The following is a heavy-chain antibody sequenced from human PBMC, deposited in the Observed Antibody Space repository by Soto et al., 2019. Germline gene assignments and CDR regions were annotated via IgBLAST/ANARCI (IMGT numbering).Heavy chain of an antibody. CDR3: ARGTLYDSSGYYDY. D-gene: IGHD3-22*01. CDR2: INHSGST. J-gene: IGHJ4*02. Sequence: SETLSLTCAVYGGSFSGYYWSWIRQPPGKGLEWIGEINHSGSTNYNPSLKSRVTISVDTSKNQFSLKLSSVTAADTAVYYCARGTLYDSSGYYDYWGQGTLVTVSS. V-gene: IGHV4-34*01. CDR1: GGSFSGYY.